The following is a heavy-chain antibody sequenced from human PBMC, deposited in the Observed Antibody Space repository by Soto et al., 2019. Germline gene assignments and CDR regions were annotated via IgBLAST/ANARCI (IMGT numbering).Heavy chain of an antibody. CDR3: AKRSGSGSYWPFDY. J-gene: IGHJ4*02. Sequence: GESLNISCAASRFAFNSYAMSWVRQAPGKGQEWVSAISGSGGGTYYADSVKGRFTISRDNSKSTLYLQMDSLRAEDTAVYYCAKRSGSGSYWPFDYWGQGTLVTVS. CDR1: RFAFNSYA. D-gene: IGHD3-10*01. CDR2: ISGSGGGT. V-gene: IGHV3-23*01.